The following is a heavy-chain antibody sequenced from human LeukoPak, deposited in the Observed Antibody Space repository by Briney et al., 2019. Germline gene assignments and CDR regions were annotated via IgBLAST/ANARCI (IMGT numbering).Heavy chain of an antibody. CDR2: IYYSGST. J-gene: IGHJ4*02. D-gene: IGHD2-2*01. V-gene: IGHV4-39*01. CDR3: ARLNVVPAAVDY. Sequence: SETLSLTCTVSGGSISSSSYYWGWIRQPPGKGLEWIGSIYYSGSTYYNPSLKSRVTISVDTSKNQFSLKLSSVTAADTAVYYCARLNVVPAAVDYWGQGTLVTVSS. CDR1: GGSISSSSYY.